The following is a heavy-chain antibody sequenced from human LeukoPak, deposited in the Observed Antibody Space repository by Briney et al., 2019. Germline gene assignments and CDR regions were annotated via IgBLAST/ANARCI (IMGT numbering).Heavy chain of an antibody. CDR1: GFTFSSYW. Sequence: GGSLRLSCAASGFTFSSYWMSWVRQAPGKGLEWVANIKQDGGEKYYVDSVKGRFTISRDNAKNSLYLQMNSLRAEDTAVYYCARDWAGVTGTTGDDYWGQGTLVTVSS. CDR2: IKQDGGEK. J-gene: IGHJ4*02. V-gene: IGHV3-7*01. CDR3: ARDWAGVTGTTGDDY. D-gene: IGHD1-7*01.